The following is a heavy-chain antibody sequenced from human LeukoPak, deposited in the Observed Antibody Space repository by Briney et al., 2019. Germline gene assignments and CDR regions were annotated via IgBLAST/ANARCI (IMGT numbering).Heavy chain of an antibody. J-gene: IGHJ5*02. CDR3: ARGAYYYDSSGLSKNWFDP. CDR1: GGSISSYY. D-gene: IGHD3-22*01. CDR2: IYYSGST. Sequence: PSETLSLTCTVSGGSISSYYWSWIRQPPGKGLEWIGHIYYSGSTNYNPPPKSRVTISVDTSKNQFSLKLSSVTAADTAVYYCARGAYYYDSSGLSKNWFDPWGQGTLVTVSS. V-gene: IGHV4-59*01.